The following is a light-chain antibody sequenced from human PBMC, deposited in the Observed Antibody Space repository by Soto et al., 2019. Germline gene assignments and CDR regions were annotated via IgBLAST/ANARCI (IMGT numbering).Light chain of an antibody. CDR2: AAS. Sequence: DIQMTQSPSSLSASERDRVTITCRAGQSISTYLNWYQQKPGKAPKLLIYAASSLQSGVPSRFSGSGSGTDFTLAISSLQPEDFATYYCQQSYSTPRTFGQGTKVEIK. CDR1: QSISTY. CDR3: QQSYSTPRT. V-gene: IGKV1-39*01. J-gene: IGKJ1*01.